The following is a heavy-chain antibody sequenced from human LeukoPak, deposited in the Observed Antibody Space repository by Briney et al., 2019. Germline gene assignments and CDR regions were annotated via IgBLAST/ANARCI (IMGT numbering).Heavy chain of an antibody. J-gene: IGHJ4*02. CDR1: GFSLSTSGMC. Sequence: SGPTLVNPTQTLTLTCTFSGFSLSTSGMCVSWIRQPPGKALEWLARIDWDDDKYFSTSLKTRLTISKDTSKNQVVLTMTNMDPVDTATYYCARIQAYCGGNPNFDYWGQGTLVTVSS. CDR3: ARIQAYCGGNPNFDY. D-gene: IGHD2-21*01. CDR2: IDWDDDK. V-gene: IGHV2-70*11.